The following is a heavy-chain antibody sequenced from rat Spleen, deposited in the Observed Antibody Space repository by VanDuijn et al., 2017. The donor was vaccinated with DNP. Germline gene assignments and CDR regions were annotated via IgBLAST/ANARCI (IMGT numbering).Heavy chain of an antibody. CDR3: ARWPGYNPPYAMDA. Sequence: EVQLQESGPGLVKPSQSLSLTCSVTGYSITSCCRWTWIRKFPGHKLEWMGYINSAGSTNYNPSLKSRISITRDTSKNQLFLQVNSVTTEDTATYYCARWPGYNPPYAMDAWGQGTSVTVSS. J-gene: IGHJ4*01. CDR1: GYSITSCCR. CDR2: INSAGST. D-gene: IGHD1-4*01. V-gene: IGHV3-3*01.